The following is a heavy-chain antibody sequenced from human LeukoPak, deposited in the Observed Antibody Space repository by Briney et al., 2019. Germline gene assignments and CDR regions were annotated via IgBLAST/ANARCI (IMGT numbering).Heavy chain of an antibody. J-gene: IGHJ4*02. D-gene: IGHD5-18*01. CDR3: ARVGYLRELDY. CDR2: IKQDGSEK. Sequence: PGGSLRLSCAASGFTFSSYWISWVRQAPGKGLEWVANIKQDGSEKYYVDSVKGRFTISRDNAKNSLYLQMNSLRAEDTAVYYCARVGYLRELDYWGQGTLVTVSS. V-gene: IGHV3-7*01. CDR1: GFTFSSYW.